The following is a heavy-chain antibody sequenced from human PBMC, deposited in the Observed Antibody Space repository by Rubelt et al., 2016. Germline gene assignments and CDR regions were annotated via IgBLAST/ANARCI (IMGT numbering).Heavy chain of an antibody. CDR2: LSGSGGST. CDR1: GFTFSSYA. CDR3: AKVPIRTVTSTFDY. D-gene: IGHD4-17*01. V-gene: IGHV3-23*01. Sequence: EVQLLESGGGLVQPGGSLRLSCAASGFTFSSYAMSWVRQAPGKGLEWVSALSGSGGSTYYADSGKGRSTISRDNSKNTLYLQMNSLRAEDTAVYYCAKVPIRTVTSTFDYWGQGTLVTVSS. J-gene: IGHJ4*02.